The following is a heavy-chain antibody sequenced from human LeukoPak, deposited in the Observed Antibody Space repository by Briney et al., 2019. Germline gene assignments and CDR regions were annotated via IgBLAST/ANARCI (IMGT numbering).Heavy chain of an antibody. D-gene: IGHD3-3*01. CDR2: IYTSGST. J-gene: IGHJ5*02. Sequence: SETLSLTCAVYGGSFSGYYWSWIRQPAGKGLEWIGRIYTSGSTNYNPSLKSRVTMSVDTSKDQFSLKLSSVTAADTAVYYCARDQNYDFWSGYILNWFDPWGQGTLVTVSS. CDR1: GGSFSGYY. CDR3: ARDQNYDFWSGYILNWFDP. V-gene: IGHV4-4*07.